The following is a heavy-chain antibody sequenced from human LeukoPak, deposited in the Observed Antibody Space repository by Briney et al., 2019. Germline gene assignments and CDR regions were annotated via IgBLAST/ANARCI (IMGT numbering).Heavy chain of an antibody. D-gene: IGHD6-19*01. CDR2: IKQDGSEK. CDR1: GFTFSSYW. J-gene: IGHJ4*02. CDR3: AKVPRIAVAGTSFFNY. Sequence: GGSLRLSCAASGFTFSSYWMSWVRQAPGKGLEWVANIKQDGSEKYYVDSVKGRFTISRDNAKNSLYLQMNSLRAEDTAVYYCAKVPRIAVAGTSFFNYWGQGTLVTVSS. V-gene: IGHV3-7*03.